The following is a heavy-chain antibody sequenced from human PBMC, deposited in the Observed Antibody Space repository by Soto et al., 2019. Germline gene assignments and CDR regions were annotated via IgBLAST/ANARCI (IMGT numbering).Heavy chain of an antibody. CDR2: IIGRGGST. CDR1: GFTFSSYA. CDR3: AKYGDSSGWWVPLYYGMDV. Sequence: PGGSLRLSCAASGFTFSSYAMSWVRQAPGKGLEWVSAIIGRGGSTYYADSVKGRFTISRDNSKNTLYLQMNSLRAEDTAVYYCAKYGDSSGWWVPLYYGMDVWGQGTPVTVSS. V-gene: IGHV3-23*01. J-gene: IGHJ6*02. D-gene: IGHD6-19*01.